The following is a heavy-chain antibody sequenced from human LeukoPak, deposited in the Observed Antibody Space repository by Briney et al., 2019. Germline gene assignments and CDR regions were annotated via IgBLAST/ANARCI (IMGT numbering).Heavy chain of an antibody. CDR3: ARLHGGYEDC. V-gene: IGHV4-34*01. CDR2: IYHSGNT. Sequence: PSETLSLTCAVYGGSFSGYYWSWIRQPPGKGLEWIGEIYHSGNTNYNPSLKSRVTISIDKSNNQFSLRLSSVTAADTAVYYCARLHGGYEDCWGQGTLVTVSS. J-gene: IGHJ4*02. CDR1: GGSFSGYY. D-gene: IGHD5-12*01.